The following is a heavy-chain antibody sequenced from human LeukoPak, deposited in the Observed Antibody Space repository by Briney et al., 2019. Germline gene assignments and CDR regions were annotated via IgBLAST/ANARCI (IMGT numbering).Heavy chain of an antibody. CDR1: GFTFSSYA. J-gene: IGHJ4*02. V-gene: IGHV3-23*01. CDR2: ISGSGGST. CDR3: VGYTGSYRSNY. Sequence: GGSLRLSCAASGFTFSSYAMSWVRQAPGKGLEWVSAISGSGGSTYYADSVKGRFTISRDNSKNTLYLQMNSLRAEDTAIYYCVGYTGSYRSNYWGQGTLVTVSP. D-gene: IGHD3-10*01.